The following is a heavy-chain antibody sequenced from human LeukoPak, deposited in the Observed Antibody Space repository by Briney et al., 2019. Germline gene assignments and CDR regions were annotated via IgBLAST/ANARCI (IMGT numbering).Heavy chain of an antibody. Sequence: GGSLRLSCAASGFIFSSYGMHWVRQAPGKGLEWVAFIRYDGSNKYCADSVKGRFTISRDNSKNTLYLQMNSLRAEDTAVYFCAKAKNDYGDYYYMDVWGKGTTVTVSS. D-gene: IGHD4-17*01. CDR2: IRYDGSNK. CDR3: AKAKNDYGDYYYMDV. V-gene: IGHV3-30*02. J-gene: IGHJ6*03. CDR1: GFIFSSYG.